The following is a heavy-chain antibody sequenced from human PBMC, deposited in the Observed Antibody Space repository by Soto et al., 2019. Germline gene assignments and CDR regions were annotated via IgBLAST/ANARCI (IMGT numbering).Heavy chain of an antibody. V-gene: IGHV5-51*01. J-gene: IGHJ4*02. CDR3: ARGDQLAAISGFDY. CDR2: IYPGDSDT. CDR1: GYRFTSSW. D-gene: IGHD6-13*01. Sequence: ESLKVSCRACGYRFTSSWIVWVRQMPGKGLEWMGIIYPGDSDTRYSPSFQGQVTISADKSINTAYLQWISLKASDTAMYYCARGDQLAAISGFDYWGQGTLVTVSS.